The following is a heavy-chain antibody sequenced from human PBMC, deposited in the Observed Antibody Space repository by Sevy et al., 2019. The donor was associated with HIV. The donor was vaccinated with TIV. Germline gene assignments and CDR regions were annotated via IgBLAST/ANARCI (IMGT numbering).Heavy chain of an antibody. CDR2: INPSNGGT. CDR3: ARASHVSGSYTNDY. CDR1: GYTFTDYY. D-gene: IGHD3-10*01. J-gene: IGHJ4*02. Sequence: ASVKVSCRASGYTFTDYYLHWVRQAPGQGLEWMGWINPSNGGTEYAQRFQGRVAMTRDTSISTVYMELSRLRSDDTAVYYCARASHVSGSYTNDYWGQGALVTVSS. V-gene: IGHV1-2*02.